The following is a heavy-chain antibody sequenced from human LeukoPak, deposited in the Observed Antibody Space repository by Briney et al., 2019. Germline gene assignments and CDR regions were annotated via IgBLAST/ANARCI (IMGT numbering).Heavy chain of an antibody. V-gene: IGHV4-34*01. J-gene: IGHJ4*02. D-gene: IGHD6-13*01. CDR3: ARHVPSSGTVFDY. CDR1: GGSFSGYY. Sequence: SETLSLTCAVYGGSFSGYYWSWIRQPPGKGLEWIGEINHSGSTNYNPSLKSRVTISVDTSKNQFPLKLNSVTAADTAVYYCARHVPSSGTVFDYWGQGTLVTVSS. CDR2: INHSGST.